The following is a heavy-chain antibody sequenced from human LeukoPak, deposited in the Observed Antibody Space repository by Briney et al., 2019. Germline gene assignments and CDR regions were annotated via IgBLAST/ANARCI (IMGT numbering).Heavy chain of an antibody. D-gene: IGHD3-10*01. CDR3: ARVGLLWFGEQRRGFDY. V-gene: IGHV1-2*02. J-gene: IGHJ4*02. CDR2: MNPNSGGT. CDR1: GYTFTSYD. Sequence: ASVKVSCKASGYTFTSYDINWVRQATGQGLEWMGWMNPNSGGTNYAQKFQGRVTMTRDTSISTAYMELSRLRSDDTAVYYCARVGLLWFGEQRRGFDYWGQETLVTVSS.